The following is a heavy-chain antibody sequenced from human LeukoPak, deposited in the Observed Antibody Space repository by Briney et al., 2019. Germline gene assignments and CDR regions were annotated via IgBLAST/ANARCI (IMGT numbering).Heavy chain of an antibody. CDR1: GGSFSGYY. D-gene: IGHD4-17*01. Sequence: PSETLSLTCAVYGGSFSGYYWSWIRQPPGKGLEWIGEINHSGSTNYNPSLKSRVTISVDTSKNQFSLKLSSVTAADTAVYYCARVGGGYGDYRSFVAPPPSDYWGQGTLVTVSS. CDR3: ARVGGGYGDYRSFVAPPPSDY. J-gene: IGHJ4*02. CDR2: INHSGST. V-gene: IGHV4-34*01.